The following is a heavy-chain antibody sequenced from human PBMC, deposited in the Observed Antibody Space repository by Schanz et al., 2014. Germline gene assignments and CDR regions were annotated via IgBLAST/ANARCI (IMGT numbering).Heavy chain of an antibody. CDR1: GITFSSHS. J-gene: IGHJ4*02. D-gene: IGHD3-22*01. CDR3: ARPPHDSSGYYPFDY. Sequence: EVHLVESGGGLVQPGGSLRLSCAASGITFSSHSFNWVRQAPGKGLEWVANIKKDGSEKYYVDSVKGRFTISRDNANKTVDLQMNSLRAEDTAVYYCARPPHDSSGYYPFDYWGQGTLVTVSS. CDR2: IKKDGSEK. V-gene: IGHV3-7*03.